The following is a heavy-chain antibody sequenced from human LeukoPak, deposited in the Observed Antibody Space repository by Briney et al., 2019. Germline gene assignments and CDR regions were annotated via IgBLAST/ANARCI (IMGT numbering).Heavy chain of an antibody. Sequence: GGSLRLSCAASGFTFSSDAMSWVRQAPGKGLEGVSAISGSGGSTYYADSVKGRFTISRDNSKNTLYLQMNSLRAEDTAVYYCAKGGTYYYDSSGYPRWFDPWGQGTLVTVSS. CDR1: GFTFSSDA. J-gene: IGHJ5*02. CDR2: ISGSGGST. D-gene: IGHD3-22*01. CDR3: AKGGTYYYDSSGYPRWFDP. V-gene: IGHV3-23*01.